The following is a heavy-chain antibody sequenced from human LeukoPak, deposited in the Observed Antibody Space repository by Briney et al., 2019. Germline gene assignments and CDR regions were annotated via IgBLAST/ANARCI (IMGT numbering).Heavy chain of an antibody. V-gene: IGHV3-30-3*01. J-gene: IGHJ4*02. Sequence: GGSLRLSCAASGFTFSSYAMHWVRQAPGKGLEWVAVISYDGSNKYYADSVKGRFTISRDNSKNTLYLQMNSLRAGDTAVYYCARVVDSSSSPDYWGQGTLVTVSS. CDR1: GFTFSSYA. D-gene: IGHD6-6*01. CDR2: ISYDGSNK. CDR3: ARVVDSSSSPDY.